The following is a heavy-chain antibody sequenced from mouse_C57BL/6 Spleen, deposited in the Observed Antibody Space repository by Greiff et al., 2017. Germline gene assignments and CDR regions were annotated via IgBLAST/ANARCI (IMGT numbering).Heavy chain of an antibody. CDR1: GFTFSSYA. V-gene: IGHV5-4*01. D-gene: IGHD3-2*02. CDR2: ISDGGSYT. Sequence: EVMLVESGGGLVKPGGSLKLSCAASGFTFSSYAMSWVRQTPEKRLEWVATISDGGSYTYYPDNVKGRFTISRDNAKNSLYMQMSNLKSEDKAMYYCAGESSDSAGYCDYWGQGTTLTVSS. J-gene: IGHJ2*01. CDR3: AGESSDSAGYCDY.